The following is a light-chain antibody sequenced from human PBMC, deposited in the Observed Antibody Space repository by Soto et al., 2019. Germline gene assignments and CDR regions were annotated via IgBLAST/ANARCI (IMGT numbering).Light chain of an antibody. CDR3: SSFTTSTTLV. V-gene: IGLV2-14*01. Sequence: QSALTQPASVSGSPGQSITISCTGTSSDVGAYNYVSWYQQHPGKAPKVMIYGVTNRPSGVSNRFSGSKSGNTASLTISGLQAEDEADYYCSSFTTSTTLVFGGGTKVTVL. CDR1: SSDVGAYNY. J-gene: IGLJ2*01. CDR2: GVT.